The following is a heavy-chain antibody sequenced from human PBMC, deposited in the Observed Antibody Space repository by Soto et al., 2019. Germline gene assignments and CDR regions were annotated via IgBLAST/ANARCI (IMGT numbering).Heavy chain of an antibody. CDR3: AKLDCCDYNWYDS. V-gene: IGHV3-23*01. J-gene: IGHJ5*01. Sequence: PVGSLRLSCAASGFTFTNYSMTWVRQAPGKGLEWISSISDTGSTTYHADSVKGRFTVSRENFKNTLYLQMSSLRADDTAVYYCAKLDCCDYNWYDSWGQGTLVTVSS. CDR1: GFTFTNYS. CDR2: ISDTGSTT. D-gene: IGHD4-17*01.